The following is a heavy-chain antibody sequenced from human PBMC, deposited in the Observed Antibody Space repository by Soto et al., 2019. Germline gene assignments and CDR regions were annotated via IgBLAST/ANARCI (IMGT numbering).Heavy chain of an antibody. Sequence: EVQLVESGGGLVQPGGSLRLSCAASGFTFSSYWMSWVRQAPGKGLEWVANIKQDGSEKYYVDSVKGRFTTSRDNAKNSLYLQMNSLRAEDTAVYYCARDEYCSGGSCYSIHWGQGTLVTVSS. CDR3: ARDEYCSGGSCYSIH. D-gene: IGHD2-15*01. J-gene: IGHJ4*02. CDR2: IKQDGSEK. V-gene: IGHV3-7*01. CDR1: GFTFSSYW.